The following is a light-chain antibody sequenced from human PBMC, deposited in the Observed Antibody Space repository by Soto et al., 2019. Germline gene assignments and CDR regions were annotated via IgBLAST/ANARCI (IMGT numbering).Light chain of an antibody. CDR2: DVS. Sequence: QSVLTQPASVSGSPGPSITISCTGTSSDVGGYDYVSWYQQHPGNAPKLIIYDVSSRPSGVSNRFSGSKSGSTASLTISGLQAEDEADYYCNSYTSSATLVFGGGTKLTVL. CDR1: SSDVGGYDY. CDR3: NSYTSSATLV. V-gene: IGLV2-14*03. J-gene: IGLJ2*01.